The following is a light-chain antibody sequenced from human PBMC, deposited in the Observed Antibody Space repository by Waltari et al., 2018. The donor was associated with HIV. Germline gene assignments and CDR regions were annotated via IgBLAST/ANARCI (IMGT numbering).Light chain of an antibody. Sequence: QSALTQPPSVSGSLGQSVTISCTGTSSDVGTYNAVSWYQQSPGTAPKLMIYDVSNRPSGVPDRFSGSKSGNTASLTISGLQAEDEADYYCSSFTTSITVVFGGGTKLTVL. CDR3: SSFTTSITVV. CDR1: SSDVGTYNA. CDR2: DVS. J-gene: IGLJ2*01. V-gene: IGLV2-18*02.